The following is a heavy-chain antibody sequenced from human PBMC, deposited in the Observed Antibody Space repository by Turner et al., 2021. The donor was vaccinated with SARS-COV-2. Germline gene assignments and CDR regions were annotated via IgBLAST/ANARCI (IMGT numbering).Heavy chain of an antibody. CDR2: INQDKSAK. V-gene: IGHV3-7*01. CDR3: ASEPTALTQGY. D-gene: IGHD7-27*01. J-gene: IGHJ4*02. CDR1: GLTFRTHW. Sequence: EVLVMDSGGGLVLPGGTLSFSCEATGLTFRTHWMSWVRQGPGKGLERVANINQDKSAKNYVDTVKGRLTISRDDAKKSLYLKMNRLRVEDTAMYYCASEPTALTQGYWGQGTLVTVSS.